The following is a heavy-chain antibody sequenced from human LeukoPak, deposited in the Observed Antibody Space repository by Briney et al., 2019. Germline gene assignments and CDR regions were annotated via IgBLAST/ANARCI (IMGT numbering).Heavy chain of an antibody. CDR1: GFTFSIYA. J-gene: IGHJ4*02. V-gene: IGHV3-7*01. CDR2: IKQDGSEK. D-gene: IGHD2-2*02. CDR3: ARDLDIVVVPAAISH. Sequence: GGLRLSCAASGFTFSIYAMSWVRQAPGKGLEWVANIKQDGSEKYYVDSVKGRFTISRDNAKNSLYLQMNSLRAEDTAVYYCARDLDIVVVPAAISHWGQGTLVTVSS.